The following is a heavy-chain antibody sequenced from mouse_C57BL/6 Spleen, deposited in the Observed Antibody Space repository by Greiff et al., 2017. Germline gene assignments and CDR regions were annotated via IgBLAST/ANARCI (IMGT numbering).Heavy chain of an antibody. CDR1: GYTFTSYW. CDR3: ASITTVPDWYFDV. CDR2: IDPSDSET. J-gene: IGHJ1*03. D-gene: IGHD1-1*01. V-gene: IGHV1-52*01. Sequence: QVQLQQPGAELVRPGSSVKLSCKASGYTFTSYWMHWVKQRPIQGLEWIGNIDPSDSETHYNQKFKDKATLTVDKSSSTDYMQLSSLTSEDSAVYYCASITTVPDWYFDVWGTGTTVTVSS.